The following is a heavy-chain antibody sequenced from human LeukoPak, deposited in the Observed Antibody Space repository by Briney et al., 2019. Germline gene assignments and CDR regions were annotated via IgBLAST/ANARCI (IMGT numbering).Heavy chain of an antibody. D-gene: IGHD2-21*02. CDR3: AKGMGAYCGDDCSGRILDH. Sequence: GGSLRLSCTASGFTFGDYAMSWVRQAPGKGLEWVGFIRSKAYGGTTEYAASVKGRFTISRDDSKSIAYLQMNSLRAEDTAVYYCAKGMGAYCGDDCSGRILDHWGQGTLVTVSS. J-gene: IGHJ4*02. V-gene: IGHV3-49*04. CDR1: GFTFGDYA. CDR2: IRSKAYGGTT.